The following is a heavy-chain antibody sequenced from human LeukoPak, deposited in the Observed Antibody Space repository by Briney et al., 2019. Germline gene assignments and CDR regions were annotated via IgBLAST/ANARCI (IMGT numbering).Heavy chain of an antibody. Sequence: SETLSLTCAVSGGSFSGYYWSWIRQPPGKGLEWIGEINHSGSTNYNPSLKSRVTISVDTSKNQFSLKLSSVTAADTAVYYCARWTSSSWYTYYYYYGMDVWGQGTTVTVSS. J-gene: IGHJ6*02. D-gene: IGHD6-13*01. CDR3: ARWTSSSWYTYYYYYGMDV. CDR1: GGSFSGYY. CDR2: INHSGST. V-gene: IGHV4-34*01.